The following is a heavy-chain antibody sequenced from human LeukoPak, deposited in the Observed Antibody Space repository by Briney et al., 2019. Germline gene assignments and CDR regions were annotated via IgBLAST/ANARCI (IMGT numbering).Heavy chain of an antibody. D-gene: IGHD2-8*02. CDR3: ATATGLSGSVDY. V-gene: IGHV5-51*01. Sequence: GGSLKIYCKGSGYSFITNWIGWVRPMPRQGLEWMGIIYPCDSDTRYSPPFQGQVTISVDKSINTAYLQWSSLKASDTAMYYCATATGLSGSVDYWGQGTLVTVSS. CDR1: GYSFITNW. CDR2: IYPCDSDT. J-gene: IGHJ4*02.